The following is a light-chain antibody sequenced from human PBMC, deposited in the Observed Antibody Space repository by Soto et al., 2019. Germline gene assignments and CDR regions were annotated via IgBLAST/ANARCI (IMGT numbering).Light chain of an antibody. Sequence: DIQMTQSPSTLSASVGDRVTITCRASQSVNTWLAWYQQKAGKAPRLLIYGASSLESGVPTRFSGSGSGTEFTLTISSLQPDDFATYYCQQYNSYLAITFGQGTRLEI. CDR1: QSVNTW. V-gene: IGKV1-5*01. CDR3: QQYNSYLAIT. CDR2: GAS. J-gene: IGKJ5*01.